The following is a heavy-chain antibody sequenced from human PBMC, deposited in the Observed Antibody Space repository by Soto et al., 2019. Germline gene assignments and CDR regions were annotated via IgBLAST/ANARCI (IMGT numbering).Heavy chain of an antibody. CDR3: AKHIVATHFFDY. J-gene: IGHJ4*02. CDR1: GFTFSSYA. V-gene: IGHV3-23*01. Sequence: GGSLRLSCAASGFTFSSYAMSWVRQAPGKGLEWVSTISGSGASTYNADSVKGRFTISRDNSQNTLYLQMDSLRAEDTAVYYCAKHIVATHFFDYWGQGTLVTVSS. D-gene: IGHD5-12*01. CDR2: ISGSGAST.